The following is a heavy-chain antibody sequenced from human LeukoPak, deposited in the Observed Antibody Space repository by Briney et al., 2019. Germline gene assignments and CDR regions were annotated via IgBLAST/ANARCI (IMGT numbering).Heavy chain of an antibody. CDR2: IYYSGST. V-gene: IGHV4-31*03. D-gene: IGHD2-8*01. Sequence: PSETLSLTCTVSGGSISSGGYYWSWIRQHPGKGLEWIGYIYYSGSTYYNPSLKSRVTISVDASKNQFSLKLSSVTAADTAVYYCARDILGVFAFDIWGQGTMVTVSS. J-gene: IGHJ3*02. CDR3: ARDILGVFAFDI. CDR1: GGSISSGGYY.